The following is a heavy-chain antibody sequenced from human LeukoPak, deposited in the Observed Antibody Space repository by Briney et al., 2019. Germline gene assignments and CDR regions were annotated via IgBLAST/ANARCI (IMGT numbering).Heavy chain of an antibody. Sequence: PGGSLRLSCAASGFTFSTYGMHWVRQAPGKGLEWVAVVSYDGSSMYYADSVKGRFTISRDNSRSTVYLQMNSLRAEDTAVYYCARVGPYNWNLDYWGRGTLVTVSS. CDR2: VSYDGSSM. V-gene: IGHV3-30*03. CDR1: GFTFSTYG. CDR3: ARVGPYNWNLDY. J-gene: IGHJ4*02. D-gene: IGHD1-20*01.